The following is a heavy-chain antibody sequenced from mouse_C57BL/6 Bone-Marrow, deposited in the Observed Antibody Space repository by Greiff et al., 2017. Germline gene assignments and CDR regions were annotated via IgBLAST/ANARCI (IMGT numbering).Heavy chain of an antibody. Sequence: VMLVESGAELMKPGASVKLSCKATGYTFTGYWIEWVKQRPGHGLEWIGEILPGSGSTNYNEKFKGKATFTADTSSNTAYMQLSSLTTEDSAIXYFAKGDYYGSSPFAYWGQGTLVTVSA. CDR3: AKGDYYGSSPFAY. CDR2: ILPGSGST. J-gene: IGHJ3*01. D-gene: IGHD1-1*01. CDR1: GYTFTGYW. V-gene: IGHV1-9*01.